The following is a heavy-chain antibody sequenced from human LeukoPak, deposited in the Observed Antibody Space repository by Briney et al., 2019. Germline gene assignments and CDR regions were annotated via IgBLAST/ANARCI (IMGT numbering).Heavy chain of an antibody. CDR2: INNSGDST. CDR3: AKDNRYDSSGYYGGFDY. Sequence: GGSLRLSCAASGFTFTSYAMSWVRQAPGKGLEWVSAINNSGDSTYYADSVKGRFTISRDNTKNTLYLQMYSLRAEDTAVYYCAKDNRYDSSGYYGGFDYWGQGALATVPS. D-gene: IGHD3-22*01. J-gene: IGHJ4*02. V-gene: IGHV3-23*01. CDR1: GFTFTSYA.